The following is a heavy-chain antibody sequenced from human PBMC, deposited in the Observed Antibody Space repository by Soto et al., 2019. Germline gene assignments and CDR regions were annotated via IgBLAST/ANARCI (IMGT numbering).Heavy chain of an antibody. CDR3: ARAQDYYDSSGYYWAFDY. V-gene: IGHV3-7*01. D-gene: IGHD3-22*01. J-gene: IGHJ4*02. Sequence: PGGSLRLSCAASGFTFSSYWMSWVRQAPGKGLEWVANIKQDGSEKYYVDSVKGRFTISRDNAKNSLYLQMNSLRAEDTAVYYCARAQDYYDSSGYYWAFDYWGQGTLVTVSS. CDR1: GFTFSSYW. CDR2: IKQDGSEK.